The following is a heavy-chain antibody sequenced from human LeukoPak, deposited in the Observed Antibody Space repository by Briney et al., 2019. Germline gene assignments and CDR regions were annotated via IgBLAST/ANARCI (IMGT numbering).Heavy chain of an antibody. Sequence: PGGSLRLSCSASGFTFSNYPMHWVRQAPGKGLEYVSGISGNGGNTYYANSVKGRFTISRDNSKHTLYLQMGSLRAEDMAVYYCARSKRWLEHYWYLDLWGRGTLVTVSS. CDR1: GFTFSNYP. CDR3: ARSKRWLEHYWYLDL. V-gene: IGHV3-64*01. CDR2: ISGNGGNT. D-gene: IGHD5-24*01. J-gene: IGHJ2*01.